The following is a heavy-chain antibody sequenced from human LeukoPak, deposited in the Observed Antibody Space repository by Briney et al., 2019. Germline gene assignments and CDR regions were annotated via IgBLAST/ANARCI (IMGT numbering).Heavy chain of an antibody. D-gene: IGHD5-12*01. J-gene: IGHJ5*02. CDR2: IIPIFGTA. Sequence: ASVKVSCKASGGTFTSYAISWVRQAPGQGREWRGGIIPIFGTANYAQKFQGRVTITADKSTSTAYMELSSLRSEDTAVYYCAREGSGYSGYDHNWFDPWGQGTLVTVSS. V-gene: IGHV1-69*06. CDR3: AREGSGYSGYDHNWFDP. CDR1: GGTFTSYA.